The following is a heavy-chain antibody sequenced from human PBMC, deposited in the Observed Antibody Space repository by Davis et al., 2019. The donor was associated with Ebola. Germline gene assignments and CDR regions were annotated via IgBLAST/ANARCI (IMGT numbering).Heavy chain of an antibody. D-gene: IGHD1-26*01. CDR2: INAGNGNT. CDR3: ARGFSGNYFFDY. CDR1: GFILTNYA. V-gene: IGHV1-3*01. J-gene: IGHJ4*02. Sequence: AASVKVSCKASGFILTNYAIHWVRQAPGQRLEWMGWINAGNGNTKYSQKFQGRVTITRDTSASTAYMELSSLRSEDTAVYYCARGFSGNYFFDYWGQGTLVTVSS.